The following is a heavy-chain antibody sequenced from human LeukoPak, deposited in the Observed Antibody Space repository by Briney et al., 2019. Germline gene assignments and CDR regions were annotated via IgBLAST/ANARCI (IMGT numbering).Heavy chain of an antibody. CDR2: ISSSSSHI. CDR1: GFTFSSYS. Sequence: PGGSLRLSCAASGFTFSSYSMNWVRQAPGKGLVWVSSISSSSSHIFYADSVKGRFTISRDNAKNSLYLQMNSLRADDTAVYYCARVGGYYYDYWGQGTLVTVSS. D-gene: IGHD3-16*01. J-gene: IGHJ4*02. V-gene: IGHV3-21*01. CDR3: ARVGGYYYDY.